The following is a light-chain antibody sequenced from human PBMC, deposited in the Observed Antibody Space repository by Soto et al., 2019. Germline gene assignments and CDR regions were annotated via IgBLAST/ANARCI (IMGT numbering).Light chain of an antibody. V-gene: IGKV3-20*01. CDR3: QQYGGSPGT. J-gene: IGKJ1*01. CDR1: QSVSSNQ. Sequence: EFVLTQSPGTLSLSPGERATLSCRTSQSVSSNQLAWYQQKPGQAPRLLIYGATSRTTSIQDRFSGSGSGTNFTLTISRLDTEDFAVYYCQQYGGSPGTFGQGTNVDIK. CDR2: GAT.